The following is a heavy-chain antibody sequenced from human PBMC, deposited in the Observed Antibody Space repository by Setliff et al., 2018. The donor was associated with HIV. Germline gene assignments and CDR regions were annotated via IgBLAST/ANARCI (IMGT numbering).Heavy chain of an antibody. CDR2: INPNVGGT. J-gene: IGHJ4*02. D-gene: IGHD2-8*02. CDR1: GYTFTGYY. Sequence: ASVKVSCKASGYTFTGYYMHWVRLAPGQGLEWMGWINPNVGGTTYAQKFQGRVTMTRDTSISTAYMELSRLTSDDTALYYCAREADYSDTGGQYRYWGQGTLVTVSS. V-gene: IGHV1-2*02. CDR3: AREADYSDTGGQYRY.